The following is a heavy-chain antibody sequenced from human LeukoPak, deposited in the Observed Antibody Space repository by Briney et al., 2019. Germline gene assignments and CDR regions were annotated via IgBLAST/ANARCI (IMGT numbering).Heavy chain of an antibody. CDR3: ARGRSCSSTSCYKKNYYYYYGMDV. V-gene: IGHV4-34*01. Sequence: SETLSLTCAVYGGSFSGYYWSWIRQPPGKGLEWTGEINHSGSTNYNPSLKSRVTISVDTSKNQFSLKLSSVTAADTAVYYCARGRSCSSTSCYKKNYYYYYGMDVWGQGTTVTVSS. J-gene: IGHJ6*02. CDR2: INHSGST. D-gene: IGHD2-2*02. CDR1: GGSFSGYY.